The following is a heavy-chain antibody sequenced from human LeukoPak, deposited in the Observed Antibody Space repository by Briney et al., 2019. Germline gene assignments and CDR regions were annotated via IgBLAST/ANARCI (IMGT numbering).Heavy chain of an antibody. CDR2: IYYSGST. V-gene: IGHV4-59*01. D-gene: IGHD3-9*01. Sequence: SETLSLTCTVPGGSISSYYWSWIRQPPGKGLEWIGYIYYSGSTNYNPSLKSRVTISVDTSKNQFSLKLSSVTAADTAVYYCARSYDILTGYYAFDIWGQGTMVTVSS. CDR1: GGSISSYY. CDR3: ARSYDILTGYYAFDI. J-gene: IGHJ3*02.